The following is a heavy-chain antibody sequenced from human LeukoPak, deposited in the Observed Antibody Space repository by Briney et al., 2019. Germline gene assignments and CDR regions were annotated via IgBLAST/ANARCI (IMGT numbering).Heavy chain of an antibody. CDR1: GGSISGSSYY. Sequence: SETLSLTCTVSGGSISGSSYYWGWIRQPPGKGLEWIGSIYYSGSTYYNPSLKSRVTISVDTSKNQFSLKLSSVTAADTAVYYCARDSPTGVRWGQGTLVTVSS. D-gene: IGHD3-10*01. CDR3: ARDSPTGVR. V-gene: IGHV4-39*07. CDR2: IYYSGST. J-gene: IGHJ4*02.